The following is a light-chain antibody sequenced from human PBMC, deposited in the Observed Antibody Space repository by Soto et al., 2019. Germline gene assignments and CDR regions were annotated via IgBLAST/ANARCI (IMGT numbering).Light chain of an antibody. CDR2: GAS. J-gene: IGKJ1*01. CDR1: ETVISN. V-gene: IGKV3-20*01. CDR3: QQYGSSPTT. Sequence: EIVMTPSPATLSVSPGERATLSCRASETVISNLAWYQQKPGQAPRLLIYGASSRATGIPDRFSGSGSGTDFTLTISRLEPEDFAVYYCQQYGSSPTTFGQGTKVAIK.